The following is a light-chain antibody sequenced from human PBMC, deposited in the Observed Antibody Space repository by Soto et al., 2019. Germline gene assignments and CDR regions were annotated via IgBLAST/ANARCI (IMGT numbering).Light chain of an antibody. CDR2: DTS. Sequence: QAVVTQEPSLTVSPGGTVTLTCGSSTGAVTSGHYPYWFQQKPGQAPRTLIYDTSNKHSWTPARFSGSLLGGKATLTLSGAQPEDEADYYCFLSSRGAAEVFGGGTKLTVL. V-gene: IGLV7-46*01. J-gene: IGLJ2*01. CDR3: FLSSRGAAEV. CDR1: TGAVTSGHY.